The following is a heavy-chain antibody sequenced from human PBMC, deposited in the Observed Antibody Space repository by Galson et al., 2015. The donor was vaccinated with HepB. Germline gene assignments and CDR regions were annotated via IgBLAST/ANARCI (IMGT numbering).Heavy chain of an antibody. CDR2: IIPIFGTA. Sequence: SVKVSCKASGGTFSSYAISWVRQAPGQGLEWMGGIIPIFGTANYAQKFQGRVTITADESTSTAYMELSSLRSEDTAVYYCARITMVRGVISNSFDYWGQGTLVTVSS. D-gene: IGHD3-10*01. J-gene: IGHJ4*02. V-gene: IGHV1-69*13. CDR1: GGTFSSYA. CDR3: ARITMVRGVISNSFDY.